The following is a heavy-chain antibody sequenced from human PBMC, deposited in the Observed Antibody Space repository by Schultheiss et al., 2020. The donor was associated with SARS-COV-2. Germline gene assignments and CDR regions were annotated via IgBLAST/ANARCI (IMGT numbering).Heavy chain of an antibody. CDR1: GGSISSSSYY. CDR2: IYFTGIT. CDR3: ARATRVESLFSVRGGSFDF. D-gene: IGHD5-24*01. V-gene: IGHV4-39*07. J-gene: IGHJ4*02. Sequence: SETLSLTCTVSGGSISSSSYYWGWIRQPPGKGLEWIGSIYFTGITKYNPSLKSRVTISIDTSKNQFSLKLGSVTAADTAVYYCARATRVESLFSVRGGSFDFWGRGALVTVSS.